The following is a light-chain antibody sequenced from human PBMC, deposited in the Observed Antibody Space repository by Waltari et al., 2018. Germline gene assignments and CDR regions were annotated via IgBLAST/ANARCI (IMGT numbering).Light chain of an antibody. CDR2: EVS. CDR3: SSYTKSTTQV. CDR1: NSDIGSYNF. Sequence: QSALTQPASVSGSPGQSITISCTGTNSDIGSYNFVSWYQQHPNKVPKLVLYEVSNRPSGVSMSCSGSKSGNTAFLTISGLQAEDEAEYYCSSYTKSTTQVFGTGTKVTVL. J-gene: IGLJ1*01. V-gene: IGLV2-14*01.